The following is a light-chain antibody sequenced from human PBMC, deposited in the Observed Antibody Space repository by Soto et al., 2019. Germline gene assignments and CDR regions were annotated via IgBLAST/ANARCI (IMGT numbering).Light chain of an antibody. CDR3: QQRGYWPQT. J-gene: IGKJ1*01. CDR1: QSVRSY. CDR2: DVS. V-gene: IGKV3-11*01. Sequence: EIVLTQSPATLSLSPGERATLSCRASQSVRSYLAWYQQKPGQAPRLLINDVSNRATDIPPRFSGSGSGTDFTLTISSLEPEDFAVYYCQQRGYWPQTFGQGTKVEIK.